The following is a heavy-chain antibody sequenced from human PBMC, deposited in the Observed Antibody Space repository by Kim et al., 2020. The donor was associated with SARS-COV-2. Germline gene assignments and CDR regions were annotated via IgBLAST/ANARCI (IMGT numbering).Heavy chain of an antibody. CDR2: IYWDDDK. J-gene: IGHJ4*02. D-gene: IGHD3-16*02. CDR1: GFSLSTSGVG. CDR3: AHSKMITFGGVIVSRRYYFDY. V-gene: IGHV2-5*02. Sequence: SGPTLVNPTQTLTLTCTFSGFSLSTSGVGVGWIRQPPGKALEWLALIYWDDDKRYSPSLKSRLTITKDTSKNQVVLTMTNMDPVDTATYYCAHSKMITFGGVIVSRRYYFDYWGQGTLVTVSS.